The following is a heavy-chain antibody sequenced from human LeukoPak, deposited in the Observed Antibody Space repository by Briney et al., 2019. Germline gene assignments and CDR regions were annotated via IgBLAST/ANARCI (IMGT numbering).Heavy chain of an antibody. CDR1: GFTFDDYA. Sequence: PGRSLRLSCAASGFTFDDYAMHWVRQAPGKGLEWVSGISWNSGSIGYADSVKGRFTISRDNAKNSLYLQMNSLRAEDMALYYCAKDMGSGGSRTGGAFDIWGQGTMVTVSS. CDR2: ISWNSGSI. J-gene: IGHJ3*02. D-gene: IGHD2-15*01. V-gene: IGHV3-9*03. CDR3: AKDMGSGGSRTGGAFDI.